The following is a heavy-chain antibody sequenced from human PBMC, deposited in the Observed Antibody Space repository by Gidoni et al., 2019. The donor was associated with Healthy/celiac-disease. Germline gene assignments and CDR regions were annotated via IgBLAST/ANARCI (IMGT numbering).Heavy chain of an antibody. D-gene: IGHD2-21*02. CDR1: GFTFSSYW. J-gene: IGHJ4*02. CDR2: INSDGSST. V-gene: IGHV3-74*01. CDR3: ARGEHIVVVTAIKPADY. Sequence: EVQLVESGGGLVQPGGSLRLSCAASGFTFSSYWMHWVRQAPGKGLVWVSRINSDGSSTSYADSVKGRFTISRDNAKNTLYLQMNSLRAEDTAVYYCARGEHIVVVTAIKPADYWGQGTLVTVSS.